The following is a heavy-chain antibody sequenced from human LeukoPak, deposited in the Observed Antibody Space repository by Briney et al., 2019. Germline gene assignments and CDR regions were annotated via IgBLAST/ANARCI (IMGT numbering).Heavy chain of an antibody. CDR1: GGSISSSSYY. Sequence: SETLSLTCTVSGGSISSSSYYWGWIRQSPGKGLEWIGSMYYTGSTYYKPSLKSRVTISADTSKNQFSLKVSSVTAADTAVYYCVSQSVTIFGVGDNWFDPWGQGTLVTVS. V-gene: IGHV4-39*01. CDR2: MYYTGST. J-gene: IGHJ5*02. CDR3: VSQSVTIFGVGDNWFDP. D-gene: IGHD3-3*01.